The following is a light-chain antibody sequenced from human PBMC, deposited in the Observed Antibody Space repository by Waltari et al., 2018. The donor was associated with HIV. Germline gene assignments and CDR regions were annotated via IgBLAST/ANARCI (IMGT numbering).Light chain of an antibody. V-gene: IGKV3-15*01. CDR3: QQYKNWWT. Sequence: ETVMTQSPATLSVSPGEGATLSCRASQSVSSNVAWYQQKPGQAPRLLIYGASTRATGVPARFSGSGSVTEFTLTISSLQSEDFAVYYCQQYKNWWTFGQGTKVEIK. J-gene: IGKJ1*01. CDR1: QSVSSN. CDR2: GAS.